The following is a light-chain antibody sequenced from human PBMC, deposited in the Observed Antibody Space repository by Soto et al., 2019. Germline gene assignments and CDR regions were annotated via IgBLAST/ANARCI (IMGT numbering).Light chain of an antibody. J-gene: IGKJ5*01. Sequence: IQLTQSPSSLSASVGDRVTITCRASQGISSYLAWYKQKPGKAPKLLIYGASTLEGGVPFRFRGSGSGTDFTLIISSVQPEDFATYYCQQLNTYPINFGQGTRLEIK. V-gene: IGKV1-9*01. CDR1: QGISSY. CDR2: GAS. CDR3: QQLNTYPIN.